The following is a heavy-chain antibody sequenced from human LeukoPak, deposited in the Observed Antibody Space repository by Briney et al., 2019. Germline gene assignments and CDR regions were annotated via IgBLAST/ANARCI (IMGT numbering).Heavy chain of an antibody. D-gene: IGHD3-9*01. V-gene: IGHV3-23*01. CDR3: AKDPTGVLRYFDWL. CDR1: GFTFSDYA. Sequence: GGSLRLSCAVSGFTFSDYAMNWIRQAPGKGLEWVSAISGSGGSTYYADSVKGRFTISRDNSKNTLYLQMNSLRAEDTAVYYCAKDPTGVLRYFDWLWGQGTLVTVSS. CDR2: ISGSGGST. J-gene: IGHJ4*02.